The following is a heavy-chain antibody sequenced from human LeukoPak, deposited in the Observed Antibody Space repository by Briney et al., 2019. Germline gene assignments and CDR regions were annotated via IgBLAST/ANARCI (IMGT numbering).Heavy chain of an antibody. CDR1: GYTFTSYD. Sequence: ASVKVSCKASGYTFTSYDINWVRQATGQGLEWMGWMNPNSGNTNYAQKFQGRVTMTRDTSISTAYMELSRLRSDDTAVYYCARDSPYDFWRLGEDAFDIWGQGTMVTVSS. CDR2: MNPNSGNT. D-gene: IGHD3-3*01. J-gene: IGHJ3*02. V-gene: IGHV1-8*01. CDR3: ARDSPYDFWRLGEDAFDI.